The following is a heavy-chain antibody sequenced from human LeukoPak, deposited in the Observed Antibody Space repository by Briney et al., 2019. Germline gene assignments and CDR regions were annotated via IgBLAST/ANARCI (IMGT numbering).Heavy chain of an antibody. D-gene: IGHD6-19*01. J-gene: IGHJ4*02. CDR3: AKGSAVAGTSDY. CDR1: GFSFSRYG. CDR2: ISYDGSNE. V-gene: IGHV3-30*18. Sequence: GGSLRLSCAASGFSFSRYGMHWVGQAPGKGLEWVAVISYDGSNEYYADSVKGRFTISRDNSKNTLYLQMNSLRPGDTAVYFCAKGSAVAGTSDYWGQGTLVTVSS.